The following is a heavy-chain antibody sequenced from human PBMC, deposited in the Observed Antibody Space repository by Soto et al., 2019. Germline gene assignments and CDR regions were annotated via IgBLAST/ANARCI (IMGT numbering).Heavy chain of an antibody. J-gene: IGHJ4*02. CDR3: ARESEDLTSNFDY. V-gene: IGHV3-21*01. Sequence: GGSLRLSCAASGFTFTRYSMNWVRQAPGKGLEWVSSISSTTNYIYYADSVKGRFTVSRDNAKNSVYLDMNSLSAEDTAVYYCARESEDLTSNFDYWGQGTLVTVSS. CDR1: GFTFTRYS. CDR2: ISSTTNYI.